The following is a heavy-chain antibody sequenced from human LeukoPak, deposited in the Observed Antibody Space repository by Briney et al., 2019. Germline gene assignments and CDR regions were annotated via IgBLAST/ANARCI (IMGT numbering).Heavy chain of an antibody. CDR1: GFTFSSYA. J-gene: IGHJ6*03. Sequence: PGGSLRLSCAASGFTFSSYAMSWVRQAPGKGLEWVSAISGNGGSTYYADSVKGRLTISRDNSKNTLYLQMNSLRAEDTAVYYCAKKAGYCSGGSCYSHYYYMDVWGKGTTVTVSS. CDR3: AKKAGYCSGGSCYSHYYYMDV. CDR2: ISGNGGST. D-gene: IGHD2-15*01. V-gene: IGHV3-23*01.